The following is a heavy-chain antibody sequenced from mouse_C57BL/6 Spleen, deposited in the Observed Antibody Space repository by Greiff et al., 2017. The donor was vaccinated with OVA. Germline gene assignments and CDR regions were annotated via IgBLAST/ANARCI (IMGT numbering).Heavy chain of an antibody. D-gene: IGHD3-3*01. CDR2: INYDGSST. V-gene: IGHV5-16*01. Sequence: EVKVVESEGGLVQPGSSLKLSCTASGFTFSDYYMAWVRQVPEKGLEWVANINYDGSSTYYLDSLKSRFIISRDNAKNILYLQMSSLKSEDTATYYCARGGRGTLYWYFDVWGTGTTVTVSS. CDR1: GFTFSDYY. J-gene: IGHJ1*03. CDR3: ARGGRGTLYWYFDV.